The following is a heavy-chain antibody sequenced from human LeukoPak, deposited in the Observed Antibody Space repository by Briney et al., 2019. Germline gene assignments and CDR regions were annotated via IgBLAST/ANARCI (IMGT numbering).Heavy chain of an antibody. V-gene: IGHV4-59*01. Sequence: KPSETLSLTCTVSGGSISSYYWSWIRQPPGKGLEGIGYIYYSGSTNYNPSLKSRVTISVDTSKNQFSLKLSSVTAADTAVYYCARESPDPYCGGDCYVRPHAAYYYYMDVWGKGTTVTISS. CDR3: ARESPDPYCGGDCYVRPHAAYYYYMDV. CDR1: GGSISSYY. CDR2: IYYSGST. J-gene: IGHJ6*03. D-gene: IGHD2-21*02.